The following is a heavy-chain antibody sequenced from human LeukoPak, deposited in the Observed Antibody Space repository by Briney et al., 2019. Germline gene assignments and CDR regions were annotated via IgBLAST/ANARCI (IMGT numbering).Heavy chain of an antibody. J-gene: IGHJ3*01. CDR3: ARERRSDAFDV. V-gene: IGHV3-64*01. Sequence: GSLRLSCAASGFTFSSYAMHWVRQAPGKGLEYVSAISSNGGSTYYANSVKGRFTISRDNSKNTLYLQMGSLRAEDMAVYYCARERRSDAFDVWGQGTMVTVSS. CDR1: GFTFSSYA. CDR2: ISSNGGST.